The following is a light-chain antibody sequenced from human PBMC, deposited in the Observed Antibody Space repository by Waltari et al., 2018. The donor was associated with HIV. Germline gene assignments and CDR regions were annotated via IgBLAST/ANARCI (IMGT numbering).Light chain of an antibody. CDR3: QRYYSSPLT. J-gene: IGKJ4*01. CDR2: CAS. V-gene: IGKV4-1*01. CDR1: QSVLYRSSNDDY. Sequence: DIVMTQSPDTLAVFLAERATIHCQSSQSVLYRSSNDDYSAWFQRYPGQRPVLLISCASTREYGVPDRISGSGSGAYFTITISSLHAEDVANYYYQRYYSSPLTFGAGTKVEIK.